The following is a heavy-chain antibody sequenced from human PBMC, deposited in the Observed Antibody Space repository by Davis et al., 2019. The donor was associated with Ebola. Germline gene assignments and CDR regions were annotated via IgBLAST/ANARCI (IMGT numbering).Heavy chain of an antibody. D-gene: IGHD1-1*01. J-gene: IGHJ4*02. Sequence: GESLKISCVASGFSVTNYYMSWVRQAPGKGLEWVSVIYSGGTKYYADSVKGRFTISRDDSKNMVYLQMNSLIVDDTAVYYCARDVRGITGPSEYWGQGTLATVSS. CDR2: IYSGGTK. V-gene: IGHV3-53*01. CDR1: GFSVTNYY. CDR3: ARDVRGITGPSEY.